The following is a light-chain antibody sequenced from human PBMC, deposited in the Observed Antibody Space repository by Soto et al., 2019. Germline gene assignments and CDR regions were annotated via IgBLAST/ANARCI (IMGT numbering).Light chain of an antibody. CDR1: TSDVGSYNL. V-gene: IGLV2-23*03. Sequence: QSVLTQPASVSEAPGQSITISCTGTTSDVGSYNLVSWYQQHPGKAPKLVIYEGNKRPSGVSNRFYGYKSGNTASLTISGLPAEDEPDSYCCSYAGSSTFVVFGGGTKLT. CDR3: CSYAGSSTFVV. J-gene: IGLJ2*01. CDR2: EGN.